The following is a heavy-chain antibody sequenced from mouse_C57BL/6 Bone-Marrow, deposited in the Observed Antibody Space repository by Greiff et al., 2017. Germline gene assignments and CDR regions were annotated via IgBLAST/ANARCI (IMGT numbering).Heavy chain of an antibody. CDR3: ARSYYYGSSCFAY. V-gene: IGHV7-3*01. CDR2: IRNKANGYTT. Sequence: EVNLVESGGGLVQPGGSLSLSCAASGFTFTDYYMSWVRQPPGQALEWLGFIRNKANGYTTEYSASVKGRFTISRDNSQSILYLQMNALRAEDSATYYCARSYYYGSSCFAYWGQGTLVTVSA. D-gene: IGHD1-1*01. J-gene: IGHJ3*01. CDR1: GFTFTDYY.